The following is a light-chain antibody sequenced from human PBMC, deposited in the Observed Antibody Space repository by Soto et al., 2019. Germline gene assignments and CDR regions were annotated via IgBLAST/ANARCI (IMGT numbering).Light chain of an antibody. Sequence: EVLMTQSPATLSVSPGERATLSCRASESIGTNVAWYQQKPGQAPRLLIYGAFTRATDIPARFSGSGFGTEFTLTISSLQSEDFAVYFCHQYDNWPPWTFGQGTKVEIK. CDR3: HQYDNWPPWT. CDR1: ESIGTN. V-gene: IGKV3-15*01. J-gene: IGKJ1*01. CDR2: GAF.